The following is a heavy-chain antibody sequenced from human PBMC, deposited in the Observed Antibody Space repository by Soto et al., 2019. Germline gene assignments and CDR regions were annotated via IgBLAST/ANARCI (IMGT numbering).Heavy chain of an antibody. J-gene: IGHJ4*02. Sequence: PSETLSLTCTIPGGSISVYYWSWIRQPPGQGLEWIGYIYASGSPYYNPSLKSRVTISADTSKNQISLKLTSPTAADTAVYYCARGVGSSPPQYWGRGTLVTVAS. CDR2: IYASGSP. V-gene: IGHV4-59*01. D-gene: IGHD1-26*01. CDR1: GGSISVYY. CDR3: ARGVGSSPPQY.